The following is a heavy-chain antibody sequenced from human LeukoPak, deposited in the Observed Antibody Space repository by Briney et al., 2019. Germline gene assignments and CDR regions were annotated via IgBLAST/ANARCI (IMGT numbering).Heavy chain of an antibody. CDR1: GFTFSNYA. Sequence: GGSLRLSCAASGFTFSNYAMSWVRQAPGKGLEWVSGISGSGGSTYYADSVKGRFTISRDNSKNTLYLQMNSLRAEDTAVYYCAKNGYCSSTTCFAYFDYWGQGTLVTVSS. V-gene: IGHV3-23*01. CDR3: AKNGYCSSTTCFAYFDY. CDR2: ISGSGGST. J-gene: IGHJ4*02. D-gene: IGHD2-2*01.